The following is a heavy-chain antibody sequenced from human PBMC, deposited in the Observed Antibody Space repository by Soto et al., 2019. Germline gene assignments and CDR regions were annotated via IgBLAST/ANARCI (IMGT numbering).Heavy chain of an antibody. D-gene: IGHD2-2*01. CDR3: ARDTVTSLTPYQGFYYYGMDV. Sequence: PVGSLRLSFTASGFPFSSYTMHWLRRAPGKGLEWVGIISFDLSSNYYADSLKGRIVISRDNIKDSLYLQMDTLRPDDTAIYYCARDTVTSLTPYQGFYYYGMDVWGQGTTVTVSS. CDR1: GFPFSSYT. V-gene: IGHV3-30*09. J-gene: IGHJ6*02. CDR2: ISFDLSSN.